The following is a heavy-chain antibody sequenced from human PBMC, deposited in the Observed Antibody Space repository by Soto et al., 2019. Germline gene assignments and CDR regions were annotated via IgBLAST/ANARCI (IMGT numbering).Heavy chain of an antibody. CDR2: INHSGRT. J-gene: IGHJ3*02. V-gene: IGHV4-34*01. CDR1: GGSFSGYY. CDR3: ARVERGTATTVVDAFEI. Sequence: QVQLQQCGAGLLKPSETLSLTCAVYGGSFSGYYWSWIRQPPGKGLEWIGEINHSGRTNYNPSLKSRVTISINTPKIQLSMKLNSVTAADTAVYYCARVERGTATTVVDAFEIWGRGTMVTVSS. D-gene: IGHD1-1*01.